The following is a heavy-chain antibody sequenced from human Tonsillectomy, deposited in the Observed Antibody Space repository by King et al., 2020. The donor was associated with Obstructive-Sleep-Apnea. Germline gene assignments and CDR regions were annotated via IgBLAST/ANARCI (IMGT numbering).Heavy chain of an antibody. CDR3: ANDLSAVCPVLYSYFYGIAF. V-gene: IGHV3-30*02. J-gene: IGHJ6*02. Sequence: QLVQSGGGVVQPGGSLRLSCAASGVPFSSYGMHWVRQAPGKGLEWVALIRYDGSNKYYADSVKGRFTISRDNSKNTLSLQMNSLIAEVTAVYYCANDLSAVCPVLYSYFYGIAFWLQGTTVTVSS. CDR2: IRYDGSNK. CDR1: GVPFSSYG. D-gene: IGHD2/OR15-2a*01.